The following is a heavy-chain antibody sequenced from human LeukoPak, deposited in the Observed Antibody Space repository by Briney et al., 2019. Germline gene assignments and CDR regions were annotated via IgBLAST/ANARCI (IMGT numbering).Heavy chain of an antibody. Sequence: GGSLRLSCAASGFTFSSYSMNWVRQAPGKGLEWVSYISSSSSTIYYADSVKGRFTISRDTSKNTVSLQMNSLRAEDTAVYYCAGDKTTGGWYEFDYWGQGTLVTVSS. D-gene: IGHD6-19*01. V-gene: IGHV3-48*01. CDR1: GFTFSSYS. CDR2: ISSSSSTI. CDR3: AGDKTTGGWYEFDY. J-gene: IGHJ4*02.